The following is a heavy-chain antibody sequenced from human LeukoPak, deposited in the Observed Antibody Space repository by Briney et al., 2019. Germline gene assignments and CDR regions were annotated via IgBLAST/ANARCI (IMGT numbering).Heavy chain of an antibody. J-gene: IGHJ3*02. Sequence: ASVKVSCKASGYNFVNFGISWVRQAPGQGLEWMGWISTSSVNTNYAQKFQGRVTMTRDTSISTAYMELSRLRSDDTAVYYCARGGLRGGATRPVDAFDIWGQGTMVTVSS. CDR3: ARGGLRGGATRPVDAFDI. CDR1: GYNFVNFG. CDR2: ISTSSVNT. V-gene: IGHV1-18*01. D-gene: IGHD1-26*01.